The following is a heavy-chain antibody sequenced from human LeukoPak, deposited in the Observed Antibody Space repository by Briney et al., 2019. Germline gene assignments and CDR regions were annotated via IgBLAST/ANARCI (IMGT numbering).Heavy chain of an antibody. J-gene: IGHJ4*02. Sequence: GGSLRLSCVASGITFSNYEMNWVRQAPGKRLEWLSCISNSGSTMYHADSVKGRFTISRDNAKNSLYLQMNSLRAEDTAVYYCARGFRDTAMFLDYWGQGTLVTVSS. CDR3: ARGFRDTAMFLDY. V-gene: IGHV3-48*03. CDR2: ISNSGSTM. D-gene: IGHD5-18*01. CDR1: GITFSNYE.